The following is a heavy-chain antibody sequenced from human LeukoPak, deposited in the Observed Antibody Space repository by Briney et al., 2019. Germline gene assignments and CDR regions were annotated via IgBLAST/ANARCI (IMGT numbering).Heavy chain of an antibody. CDR1: GFTFSSYG. CDR3: AKDRGYCSGGSCYGYFDY. CDR2: ISYDGSNK. V-gene: IGHV3-30*18. D-gene: IGHD2-15*01. Sequence: PGGSLRLSCAASGFTFSSYGMHWVRQAPGKGLEGVAVISYDGSNKYYADSVKGRFTISRDNSKKTLYLQMNSLRAEDTAVYYCAKDRGYCSGGSCYGYFDYWGQGTLVTVSS. J-gene: IGHJ4*02.